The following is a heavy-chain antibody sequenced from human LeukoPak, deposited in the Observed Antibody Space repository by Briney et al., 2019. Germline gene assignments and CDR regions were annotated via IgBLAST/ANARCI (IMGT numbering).Heavy chain of an antibody. V-gene: IGHV1-8*01. CDR2: MDPNSGNT. D-gene: IGHD6-6*01. CDR3: ARAEVSSDSFYHHGMDV. Sequence: ASVKVSCKASGYNFRNYDINWVRQATGQGLEWMGWMDPNSGNTGYAEKFQGRVTLTMYTSISTAYMEIGSLRSEDTAVYYCARAEVSSDSFYHHGMDVWAKGPRSPSP. J-gene: IGHJ6*02. CDR1: GYNFRNYD.